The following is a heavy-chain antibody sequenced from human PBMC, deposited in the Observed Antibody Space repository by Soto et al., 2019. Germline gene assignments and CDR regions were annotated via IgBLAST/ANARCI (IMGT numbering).Heavy chain of an antibody. CDR1: GGSFSGYY. D-gene: IGHD3-9*01. J-gene: IGHJ4*02. CDR3: ARDISASDGDY. V-gene: IGHV4-34*01. Sequence: SETLSLTCAVYGGSFSGYYWIWIRQPPGKGLEWIGEINHSGSTNYNPSLESRVTISIDTSKNQFSLRLTSVTAADTAIYYCARDISASDGDYWGQGTLVTVSS. CDR2: INHSGST.